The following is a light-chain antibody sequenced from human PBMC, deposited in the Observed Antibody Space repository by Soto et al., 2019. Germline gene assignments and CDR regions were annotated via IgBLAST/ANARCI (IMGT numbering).Light chain of an antibody. CDR2: DND. Sequence: QSVLTQPPSVSAAPGQKVTISCSGSSSNIGNNFVSWYQQFPGTAPKLLTYDNDKRPSGIPDRFSGSKSGTSATLGITGLQTGDEADYYCGTWDNSLSAVVFGGGTKVTDL. V-gene: IGLV1-51*01. CDR3: GTWDNSLSAVV. J-gene: IGLJ2*01. CDR1: SSNIGNNF.